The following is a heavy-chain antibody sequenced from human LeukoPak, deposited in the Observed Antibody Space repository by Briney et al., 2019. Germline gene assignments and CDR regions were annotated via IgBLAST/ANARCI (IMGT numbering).Heavy chain of an antibody. CDR2: IIGAGTT. Sequence: GGSLTLSCAASGFTFSIYALSWVREAPGKGLEWISGIIGAGTTYYADSVKGRFTVSRDQASNTVFLRMNSLRAEDSAVYYCARDSLSSSWCQDYWGQGTLVTVSS. V-gene: IGHV3-23*01. D-gene: IGHD6-13*01. CDR1: GFTFSIYA. CDR3: ARDSLSSSWCQDY. J-gene: IGHJ4*02.